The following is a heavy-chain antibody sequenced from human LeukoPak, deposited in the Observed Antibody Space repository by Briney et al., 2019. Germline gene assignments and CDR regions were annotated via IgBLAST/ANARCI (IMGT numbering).Heavy chain of an antibody. V-gene: IGHV4-34*01. CDR1: GGSFSGYY. D-gene: IGHD4-17*01. CDR3: ARAYGTVHYFDY. CDR2: INRSGST. Sequence: SETLSLTCAVYGGSFSGYYWSWIRQPPGKGLEWIGEINRSGSTNYNPSLKSRVTISVDTSKNQFSLKLSSVTAADTAVYYCARAYGTVHYFDYWGQGTLVTVSS. J-gene: IGHJ4*02.